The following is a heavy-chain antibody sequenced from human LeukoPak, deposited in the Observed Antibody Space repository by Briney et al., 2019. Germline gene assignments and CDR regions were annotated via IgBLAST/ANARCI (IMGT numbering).Heavy chain of an antibody. J-gene: IGHJ5*02. Sequence: ASVKVSCKASGYTFTGYYMHWVRQAPGQGLEWMGWINPNSGGTNYAQKFQGRVTMTRDTSISTAYMELSRLRSDDTAVFYCARDYGSGSYYFDPWGQGTLVTVSS. CDR1: GYTFTGYY. CDR2: INPNSGGT. CDR3: ARDYGSGSYYFDP. V-gene: IGHV1-2*02. D-gene: IGHD3-10*01.